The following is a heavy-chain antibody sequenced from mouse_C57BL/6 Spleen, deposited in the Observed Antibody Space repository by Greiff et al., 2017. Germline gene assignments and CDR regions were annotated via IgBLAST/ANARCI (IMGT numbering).Heavy chain of an antibody. D-gene: IGHD4-1*01. Sequence: VQLQQPGADLVKPGASVKMSCKASGYTFTSYWITWVKQRPGQGLEWLGDIYPGSGSINYNEKLKSKATLTVDTSSSTAYMQLSSLTSEDSAVYYCARDSWDYSYFGVWGTGTTVTVDS. J-gene: IGHJ1*03. CDR1: GYTFTSYW. CDR3: ARDSWDYSYFGV. CDR2: IYPGSGSI. V-gene: IGHV1-55*01.